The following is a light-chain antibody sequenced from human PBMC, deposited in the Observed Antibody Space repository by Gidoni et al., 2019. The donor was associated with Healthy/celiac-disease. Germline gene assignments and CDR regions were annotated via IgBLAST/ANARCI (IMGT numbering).Light chain of an antibody. CDR2: DAS. J-gene: IGKJ2*01. CDR1: QSVSSY. V-gene: IGKV3-11*01. CDR3: QQRSNWST. Sequence: EIVLTQSPATLSLSPGARATLSCRASQSVSSYLAWYQQKPGQAPRLLIYDASNRATGIPARFSGSGSGTDFTLTISSLEPEDFAVYYCQQRSNWSTFGQXTKLEIK.